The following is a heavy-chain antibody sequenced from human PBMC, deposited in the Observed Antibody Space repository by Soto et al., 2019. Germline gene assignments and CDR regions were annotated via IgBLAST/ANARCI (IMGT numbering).Heavy chain of an antibody. CDR1: GGSFSGYY. V-gene: IGHV4-34*01. CDR3: ARESHDILTGPPWVWYFDL. J-gene: IGHJ2*01. CDR2: INDRGSI. D-gene: IGHD3-9*01. Sequence: QVQLQQWGAGPLRPLETLSLTCGVSGGSFSGYYWAWIRQSPGKVLEWIGAINDRGSINYNPSLKSRVSISVDTSKNHYSLNLRSVTAADTAVYYCARESHDILTGPPWVWYFDLWGRGTLVTVSS.